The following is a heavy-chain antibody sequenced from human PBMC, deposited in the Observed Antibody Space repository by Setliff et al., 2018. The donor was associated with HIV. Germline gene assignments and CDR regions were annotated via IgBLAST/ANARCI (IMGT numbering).Heavy chain of an antibody. Sequence: PSETLSLTCAVYGGSFSGYYWSWIRQPPGKGLEWIGEIDHSGSTNYSPCLKSRVTMSVDKSKKQFSLKLKSMAAADTAVYYCARLHTDYGSWYFDAWGPGTLVTVSS. V-gene: IGHV4-34*01. CDR2: IDHSGST. J-gene: IGHJ5*02. D-gene: IGHD3-10*01. CDR3: ARLHTDYGSWYFDA. CDR1: GGSFSGYY.